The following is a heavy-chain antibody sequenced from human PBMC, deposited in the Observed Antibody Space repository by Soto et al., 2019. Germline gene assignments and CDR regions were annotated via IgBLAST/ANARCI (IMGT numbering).Heavy chain of an antibody. Sequence: SETLSLTCTVSGGSISSGDYYWSWIRQPPGKGLEWIGYIYYSGSTYYNPSLKSRVTISVDTSKNQFSLKLRSVTAADAAVYYCARDLHYDTPSPYGMDVWGQGTTVTVSS. CDR3: ARDLHYDTPSPYGMDV. CDR2: IYYSGST. CDR1: GGSISSGDYY. V-gene: IGHV4-30-4*01. J-gene: IGHJ6*02. D-gene: IGHD3-9*01.